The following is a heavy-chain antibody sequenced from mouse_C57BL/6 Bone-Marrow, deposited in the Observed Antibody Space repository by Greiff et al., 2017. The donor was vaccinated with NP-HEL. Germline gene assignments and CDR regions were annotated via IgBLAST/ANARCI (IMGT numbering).Heavy chain of an antibody. D-gene: IGHD4-1*02. V-gene: IGHV5-9*01. Sequence: EVKLVESGGGLVKPGGSLKLSCAASGFTFSSYTMSWVRQTPEKRLEWVATISGGGGNTYYPDSVKGRFTISRDNAKNTLYLQMSSVRSEDTALFYCAINSAWFAYWGQGTLVTVSA. CDR1: GFTFSSYT. J-gene: IGHJ3*01. CDR2: ISGGGGNT. CDR3: AINSAWFAY.